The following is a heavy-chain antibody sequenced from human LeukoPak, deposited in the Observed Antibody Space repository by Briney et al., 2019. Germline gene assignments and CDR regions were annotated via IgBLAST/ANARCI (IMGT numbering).Heavy chain of an antibody. CDR1: GYTFTGYY. V-gene: IGHV1-2*02. J-gene: IGHJ4*02. CDR2: INPNSGGT. CDR3: ARDMYYYDSSGYYFPHY. D-gene: IGHD3-22*01. Sequence: ASVKVSCKASGYTFTGYYMHWVRQAPGQGLEWMGWINPNSGGTNYAQKFQGRVTMTRDTSISTAYMELSRLRSDDTAVYYCARDMYYYDSSGYYFPHYWGQRTLVTVSS.